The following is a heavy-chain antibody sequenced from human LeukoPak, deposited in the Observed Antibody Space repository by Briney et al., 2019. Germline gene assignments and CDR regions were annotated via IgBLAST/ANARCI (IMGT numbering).Heavy chain of an antibody. CDR1: GFTFSSYA. Sequence: GGSLRLSCAASGFTFSSYAMSWVRQAPGKGLEWVSAISGSGGSTYYADSVKGRFTISRDNSKNTLYLQMNSLRAEDTAVYYCAKDRKRWGQQLPFDYWGQGTLVTVSS. D-gene: IGHD6-13*01. CDR3: AKDRKRWGQQLPFDY. J-gene: IGHJ4*02. V-gene: IGHV3-23*01. CDR2: ISGSGGST.